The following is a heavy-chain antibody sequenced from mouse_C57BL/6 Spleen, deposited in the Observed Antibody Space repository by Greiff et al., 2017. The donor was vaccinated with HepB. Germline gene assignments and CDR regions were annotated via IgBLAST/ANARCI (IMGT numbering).Heavy chain of an antibody. V-gene: IGHV1-55*01. D-gene: IGHD1-1*01. J-gene: IGHJ1*03. Sequence: QVQLKQPGAELVKPGASVKMSCKASGYTFTSYWITWVKQRPGQGLEWIGDIYPGSGSTNYNEKFKSKATLTVDKPSSTAYMQLSSLTSEDSAVYYCASPRGSSPYWYFDVWGTGTTVTVSS. CDR3: ASPRGSSPYWYFDV. CDR1: GYTFTSYW. CDR2: IYPGSGST.